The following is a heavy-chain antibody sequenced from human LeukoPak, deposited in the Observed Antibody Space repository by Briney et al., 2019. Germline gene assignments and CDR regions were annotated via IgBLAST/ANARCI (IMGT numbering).Heavy chain of an antibody. D-gene: IGHD1-14*01. CDR3: TRDRSRAEDD. CDR1: GFTFSGHW. CDR2: INQGGSDK. V-gene: IGHV3-7*01. J-gene: IGHJ4*02. Sequence: GGALRLSCAASGFTFSGHWMSWVRQAPGKGLEWVANINQGGSDKYYVDPVKGRFTISRDNANNLLYLQMNSLRGEDTAVYYCTRDRSRAEDDWGQGTLVTVSS.